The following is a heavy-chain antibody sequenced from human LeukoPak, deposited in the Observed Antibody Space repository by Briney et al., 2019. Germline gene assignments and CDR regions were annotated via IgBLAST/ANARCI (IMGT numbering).Heavy chain of an antibody. CDR3: ARGGDNWNDVDWFDP. Sequence: ASVKVSCKASGYTFTGYYMHWVRQAPGQGLEWMGWINPNSGGTNYAQKFQGRVTMTRDTSISTAYMELSRLRSDDTAVYYCARGGDNWNDVDWFDPWGQGTLVTVSS. CDR1: GYTFTGYY. J-gene: IGHJ5*02. D-gene: IGHD1-1*01. CDR2: INPNSGGT. V-gene: IGHV1-2*02.